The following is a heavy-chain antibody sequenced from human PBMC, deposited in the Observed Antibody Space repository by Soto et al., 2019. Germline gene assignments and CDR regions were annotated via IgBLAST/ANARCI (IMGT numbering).Heavy chain of an antibody. V-gene: IGHV5-10-1*01. D-gene: IGHD4-4*01. Sequence: PGESLKISCKGSGYSFTSYWISWVRQMPGKGLEWMGRIDPSDSYTNYSPSFQGHVTISADKSISTAYLQWSSLKASDTAMYYCASSLMTTVPQEDFWYWGQGTLVTVSS. CDR1: GYSFTSYW. CDR3: ASSLMTTVPQEDFWY. CDR2: IDPSDSYT. J-gene: IGHJ4*02.